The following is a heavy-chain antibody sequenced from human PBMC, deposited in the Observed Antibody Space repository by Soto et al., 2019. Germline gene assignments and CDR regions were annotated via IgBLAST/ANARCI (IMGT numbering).Heavy chain of an antibody. CDR1: GGSISSSSHY. Sequence: KTWETLSLTCTVSGGSISSSSHYWVWIRQPPGKGLEWIGSLSYSGSTYYNTSLMSRVTVSVETSKNQFSLNLSSVTAADTAVYYCARLLLDIVVISTAILPYDYWGQGTLVTVSS. CDR3: ARLLLDIVVISTAILPYDY. J-gene: IGHJ4*02. CDR2: LSYSGST. V-gene: IGHV4-39*01. D-gene: IGHD2-2*02.